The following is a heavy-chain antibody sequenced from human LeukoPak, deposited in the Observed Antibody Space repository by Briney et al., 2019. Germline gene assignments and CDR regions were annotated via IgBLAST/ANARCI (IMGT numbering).Heavy chain of an antibody. V-gene: IGHV3-21*05. CDR3: ARDENAYCSGGSCSYFQH. Sequence: GGSLRLSCVASGFTLSSYSMNWVRQAPGKGLEWVSYISYRSSPIHYADSVRGRFTISRDNARNSLYLQMNSLRGEDTAVYYCARDENAYCSGGSCSYFQHWGQGTLVTVSS. D-gene: IGHD2-15*01. CDR1: GFTLSSYS. J-gene: IGHJ1*01. CDR2: ISYRSSPI.